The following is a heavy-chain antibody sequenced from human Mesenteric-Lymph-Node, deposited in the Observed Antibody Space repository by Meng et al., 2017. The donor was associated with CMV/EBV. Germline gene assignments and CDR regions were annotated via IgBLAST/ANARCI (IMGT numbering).Heavy chain of an antibody. D-gene: IGHD4-17*01. CDR3: ARNGAHAP. CDR2: ISPSGSTI. CDR1: GFTFSDYY. J-gene: IGHJ5*02. Sequence: SLRLSGAASGFTFSDYYMSWVRQAPGKGLECVSYISPSGSTIYYADSVRGRFAISRDNAKNSLYLQMNSLRVEDTAVYYCARNGAHAPWGPGTLVTVSS. V-gene: IGHV3-11*04.